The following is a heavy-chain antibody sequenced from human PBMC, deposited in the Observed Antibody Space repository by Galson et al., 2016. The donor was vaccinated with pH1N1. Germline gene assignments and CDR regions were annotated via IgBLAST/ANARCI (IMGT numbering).Heavy chain of an antibody. CDR1: GFTFSHYG. CDR2: IAHTGTVK. J-gene: IGHJ5*01. CDR3: AKEGSKYSSTWFDS. D-gene: IGHD4-11*01. Sequence: SLRLSCAASGFTFSHYGMQWVRQAPGKGPEWVAVIAHTGTVKYYADSVKGRFTISRDNSKNTMDLQMNRLRGDDTAVYYCAKEGSKYSSTWFDSWGQGTPVSVVS. V-gene: IGHV3-30*18.